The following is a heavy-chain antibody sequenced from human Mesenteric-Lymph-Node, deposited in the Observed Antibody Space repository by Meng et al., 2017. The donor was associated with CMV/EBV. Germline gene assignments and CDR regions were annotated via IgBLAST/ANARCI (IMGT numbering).Heavy chain of an antibody. CDR1: GFTFNNYG. V-gene: IGHV3-21*01. CDR2: ISGSSSYK. J-gene: IGHJ3*02. CDR3: ARHEYYDSSGRLGAFDI. Sequence: GGSLRLPCAASGFTFNNYGLIWVRQAPGKGLEWVSSISGSSSYKYYADSVNGRFTVSRDNAKDSLYLQMNSLRGEDTAVYYCARHEYYDSSGRLGAFDIWGQGTMVTVSS. D-gene: IGHD3-22*01.